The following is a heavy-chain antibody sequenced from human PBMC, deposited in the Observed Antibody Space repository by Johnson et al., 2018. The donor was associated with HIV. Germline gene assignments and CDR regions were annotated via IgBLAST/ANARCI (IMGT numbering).Heavy chain of an antibody. J-gene: IGHJ3*02. D-gene: IGHD1-26*01. V-gene: IGHV3-20*04. CDR2: INWNGGNI. Sequence: VQLVESGGGVLRPGTSLRLSCEGFRFKFDDYGLSWVRQVPGKGLEWVSGINWNGGNIGYADSVKGRCTISRDNDKNSLYLQMNSLRVEDTALYYCARRHSGSLRFDMWGQGTVVTVSS. CDR3: ARRHSGSLRFDM. CDR1: RFKFDDYG.